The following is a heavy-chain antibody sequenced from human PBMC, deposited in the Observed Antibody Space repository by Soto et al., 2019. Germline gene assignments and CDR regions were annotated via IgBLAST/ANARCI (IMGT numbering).Heavy chain of an antibody. D-gene: IGHD6-13*01. Sequence: PSETLSLTCAVYGGSFSGYYWSWIRQPPGKGLEWIGEINHSGSTNYNPSLKSRVTISVDTSKNQFSLKPSAVTAADTAVYYCAREVSSGSSWYFYYYYGMDVWGQGTTVTVSS. V-gene: IGHV4-34*01. CDR2: INHSGST. CDR1: GGSFSGYY. J-gene: IGHJ6*02. CDR3: AREVSSGSSWYFYYYYGMDV.